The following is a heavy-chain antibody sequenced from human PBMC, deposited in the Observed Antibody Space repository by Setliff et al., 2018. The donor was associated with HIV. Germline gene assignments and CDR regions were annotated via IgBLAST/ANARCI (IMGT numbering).Heavy chain of an antibody. Sequence: ASVKVSCKASGYTFTSYGISWVRQAPGQGLEWMGWISAYNGNTNYAQKPQGRVTMTTDTSTSTAYMELRSLRSDDTAVYYCARGPPIVVVPAALLTFDYWGQGTLVT. CDR2: ISAYNGNT. V-gene: IGHV1-18*01. CDR1: GYTFTSYG. J-gene: IGHJ4*02. D-gene: IGHD2-2*01. CDR3: ARGPPIVVVPAALLTFDY.